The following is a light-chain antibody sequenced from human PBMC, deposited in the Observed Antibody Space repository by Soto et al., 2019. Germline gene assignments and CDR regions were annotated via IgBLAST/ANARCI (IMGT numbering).Light chain of an antibody. CDR1: SSDVGSFNR. Sequence: QSVLTQPPSVSGSPGQSVTISCAGTSSDVGSFNRVSWYQQPPGTAPKLMIFEVTNRPSGVPDRFSGSKSDNTASLTISGLQAEDEANYYCSSYTRSSTYVFGTGTKVTVL. CDR2: EVT. J-gene: IGLJ1*01. V-gene: IGLV2-18*02. CDR3: SSYTRSSTYV.